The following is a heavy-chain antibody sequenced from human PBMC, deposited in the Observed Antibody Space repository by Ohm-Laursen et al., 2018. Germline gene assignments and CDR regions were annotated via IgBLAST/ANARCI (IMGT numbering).Heavy chain of an antibody. J-gene: IGHJ5*02. Sequence: SLRLSCAASGFTFSTYPMHWVRQGPGKGVVWVSRADSGGSATSYADSVKGRFTISRDNSKNTLFLQMNSLRAEDTAVYYCARDVDTSSHYSQFDPWGQGTLVTVSS. CDR1: GFTFSTYP. CDR2: ADSGGSAT. D-gene: IGHD5-18*01. CDR3: ARDVDTSSHYSQFDP. V-gene: IGHV3-74*01.